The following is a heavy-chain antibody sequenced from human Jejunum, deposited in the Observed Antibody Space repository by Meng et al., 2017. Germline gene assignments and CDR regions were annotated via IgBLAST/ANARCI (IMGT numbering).Heavy chain of an antibody. J-gene: IGHJ4*02. CDR1: GGSFGTYY. CDR2: INRSGST. CDR3: ARGRSIDFRLAKYDY. V-gene: IGHV4-34*01. D-gene: IGHD3-3*01. Sequence: HEQLQEWGVGLLKRSETLSLTCVVIGGSFGTYYWTWFRQSPDKGLEWIGEINRSGSTSSNPSLKIRVAISMDTSKNQFFLRLDSVTAADTAVYYCARGRSIDFRLAKYDYWGQGTPVTVSS.